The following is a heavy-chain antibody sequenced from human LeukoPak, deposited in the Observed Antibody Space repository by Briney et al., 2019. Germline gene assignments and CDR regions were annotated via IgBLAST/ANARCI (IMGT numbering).Heavy chain of an antibody. CDR1: GFTVSSNY. CDR3: ARGGGDYDSSGYFDY. Sequence: GGSLGLSFAAPGFTVSSNYMSWVRPAPGKGLGWVWVIYCSGTTYYADSVKGRFTISRDNSKNTLYLQMNSLRAEDPAVYYCARGGGDYDSSGYFDYWGRGTLVTVSS. V-gene: IGHV3-53*01. D-gene: IGHD3-22*01. J-gene: IGHJ4*02. CDR2: IYCSGTT.